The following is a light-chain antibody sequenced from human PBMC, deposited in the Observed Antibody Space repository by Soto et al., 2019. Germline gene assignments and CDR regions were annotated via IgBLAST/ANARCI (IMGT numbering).Light chain of an antibody. CDR3: CSSVGSPNWV. V-gene: IGLV2-23*02. CDR1: SSDVGICNC. J-gene: IGLJ3*02. Sequence: QSALTQPASVSGSPGQSITISCTGTSSDVGICNCVSWYQQHPGKAPTLMIYEVNKRPSGVSNRFSGSKSGNMASLTISGLQAEDEADYYCCSSVGSPNWVFGGGTKLTVL. CDR2: EVN.